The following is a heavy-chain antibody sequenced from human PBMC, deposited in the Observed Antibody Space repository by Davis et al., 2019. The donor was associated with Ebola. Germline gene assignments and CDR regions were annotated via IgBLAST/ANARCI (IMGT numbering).Heavy chain of an antibody. CDR2: IDPSDSYT. Sequence: PGGSLRLSCKGSGYSFTSYWISWVRQMPGKGLEWMGRIDPSDSYTNYSPSFQGHVTISADKSISTAYLQWSSLKASDTAMYYCARSVAGTWFLDYWGQGTLVTVSS. D-gene: IGHD6-19*01. J-gene: IGHJ4*02. CDR3: ARSVAGTWFLDY. V-gene: IGHV5-10-1*01. CDR1: GYSFTSYW.